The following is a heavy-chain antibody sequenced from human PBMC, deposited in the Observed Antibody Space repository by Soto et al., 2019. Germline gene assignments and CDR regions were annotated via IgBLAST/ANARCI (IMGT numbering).Heavy chain of an antibody. J-gene: IGHJ3*02. D-gene: IGHD7-27*01. CDR1: GGSISSYY. CDR2: IYYSGST. V-gene: IGHV4-59*01. Sequence: SETLSLTCTVSGGSISSYYWSWIRQPPGKGLEWIGYIYYSGSTNYNPSLKSRVTISVDTSKNQFSLKLSSVTAADTAVYYCARDPGELTGDAFDIWGQGTRVTVSS. CDR3: ARDPGELTGDAFDI.